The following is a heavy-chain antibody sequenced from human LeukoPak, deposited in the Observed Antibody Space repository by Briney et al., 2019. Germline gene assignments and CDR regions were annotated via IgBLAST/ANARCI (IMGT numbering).Heavy chain of an antibody. CDR1: GFNFNNYA. D-gene: IGHD1-1*01. V-gene: IGHV3-23*01. J-gene: IGHJ4*02. Sequence: PGGSLRLSCAASGFNFNNYAMSWVRQAPGKGLEWVSSISGSGGSRYLADLVKGRVTISRDNAKNSLDLQMNSLRAEDTAVYYCARGWIGPLVRLQLFDYWGQGTLVTVSS. CDR2: ISGSGGSR. CDR3: ARGWIGPLVRLQLFDY.